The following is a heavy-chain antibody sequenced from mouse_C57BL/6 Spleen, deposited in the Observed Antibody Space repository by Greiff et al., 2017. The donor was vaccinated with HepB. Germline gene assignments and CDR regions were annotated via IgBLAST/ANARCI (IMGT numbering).Heavy chain of an antibody. D-gene: IGHD4-1*01. J-gene: IGHJ2*01. CDR1: GFTFSDYG. Sequence: EVKLQESGGGLVKPGGSLKLSCAASGFTFSDYGMHWVRQAPEKGLEWVAYISSGSSTIYYADTVKGRFTISRDNAKNTLFLQMTSLRSEDTAMYYCARLGTGNLDYWGQGTTLTVSS. CDR2: ISSGSSTI. V-gene: IGHV5-17*01. CDR3: ARLGTGNLDY.